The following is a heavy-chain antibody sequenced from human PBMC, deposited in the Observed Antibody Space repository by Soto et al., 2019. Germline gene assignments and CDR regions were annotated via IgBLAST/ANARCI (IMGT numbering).Heavy chain of an antibody. J-gene: IGHJ6*02. CDR2: INPSGGST. V-gene: IGHV1-46*01. CDR1: GYTFTSYY. CDR3: ARERAAAGTGAHYYYYVMDV. D-gene: IGHD6-13*01. Sequence: ASVKVSCKASGYTFTSYYMHWVRQAPGQGLEWMGIINPSGGSTSYAQKFQGRVTMTRDTSTSTVYMELSSLRSEDTAVYYCARERAAAGTGAHYYYYVMDVWGQGTTVTVSS.